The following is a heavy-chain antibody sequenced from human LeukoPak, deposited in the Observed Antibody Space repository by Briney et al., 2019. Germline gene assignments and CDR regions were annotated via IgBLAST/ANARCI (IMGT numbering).Heavy chain of an antibody. J-gene: IGHJ3*02. CDR1: GGSISSYY. D-gene: IGHD1-26*01. V-gene: IGHV4-59*08. CDR2: IYYSGSP. Sequence: SETLSLTCTVSGGSISSYYWSWIRQPPGKGLEWIGYIYYSGSPNYNPSLKSRVTISVDTSKNQFSLKLSSVTAADTAVYYCARHPSKSSGSYYGAFDIWGQGTMVTVSS. CDR3: ARHPSKSSGSYYGAFDI.